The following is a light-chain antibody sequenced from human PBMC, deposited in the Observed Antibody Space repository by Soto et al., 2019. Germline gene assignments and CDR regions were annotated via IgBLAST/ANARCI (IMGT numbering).Light chain of an antibody. V-gene: IGLV1-44*01. CDR3: AAWDDSLNGPV. Sequence: QSVLTQPPSASGTPGQRVTISCSGSSSNIGSNSVNWYQQLPGTAPKLLISTNNQRPSGVPDRFSGSKSGTSASLAISGLQSEDEADYYCAAWDDSLNGPVFGGGTKATVL. CDR1: SSNIGSNS. J-gene: IGLJ2*01. CDR2: TNN.